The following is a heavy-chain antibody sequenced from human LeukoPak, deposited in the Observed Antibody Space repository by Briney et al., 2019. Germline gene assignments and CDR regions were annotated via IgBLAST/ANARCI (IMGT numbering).Heavy chain of an antibody. V-gene: IGHV3-23*01. CDR3: ATSMGSSVGSSVTVNYYFGY. Sequence: PGGSLRLSCAASGFPFSTYDMNWVRQAPGKGLEWVSGISGSAYSTHYADSVKGRFTVSRDNSKNTLYLQMHSLRVEETAVYYCATSMGSSVGSSVTVNYYFGYWGQGTLVSVSS. CDR1: GFPFSTYD. CDR2: ISGSAYST. D-gene: IGHD4-17*01. J-gene: IGHJ4*02.